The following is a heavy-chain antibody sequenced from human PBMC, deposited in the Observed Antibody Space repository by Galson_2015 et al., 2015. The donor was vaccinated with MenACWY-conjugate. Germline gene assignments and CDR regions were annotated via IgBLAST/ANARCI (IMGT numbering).Heavy chain of an antibody. V-gene: IGHV1-46*01. CDR2: INPSGGST. J-gene: IGHJ6*03. Sequence: VKVSCKASGYTFTSYYMHWVRQAPGQGLEWMGIINPSGGSTSYAQKFQGRVTMTRVTSTSTVYMELSSLRSEDTAVYYCARDARSPAHGYYYYYYMEVWGKGTTVTVSS. CDR3: ARDARSPAHGYYYYYYMEV. CDR1: GYTFTSYY. D-gene: IGHD1-14*01.